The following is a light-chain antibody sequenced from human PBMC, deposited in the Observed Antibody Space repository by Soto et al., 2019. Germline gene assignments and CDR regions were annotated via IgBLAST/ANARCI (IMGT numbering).Light chain of an antibody. CDR3: AAWDDSLMGV. Sequence: QSVLTQPHSASGTPGQRVTISCSGSSSNIGSNTVNWYQQLPGTAPKLLIYSNNQRPSGVPDRFSGSKSGTSASLAISGLQSEDEADYYCAAWDDSLMGVFGGGTKVTVL. V-gene: IGLV1-44*01. CDR1: SSNIGSNT. J-gene: IGLJ3*02. CDR2: SNN.